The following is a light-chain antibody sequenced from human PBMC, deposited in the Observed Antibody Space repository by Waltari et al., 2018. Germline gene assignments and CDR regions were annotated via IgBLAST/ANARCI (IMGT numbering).Light chain of an antibody. CDR1: SSHIGAGYD. Sequence: QSVLTQPPSVSGAPGQRVTLPCTGRSSHIGAGYDVHWYPPLPGTAPKLLIYGNSNRPSGVPDRFSGSKSGTSASLAITGLQAEDEADYYCQSYDSSLSGSVFGGGTKLTVL. CDR2: GNS. V-gene: IGLV1-40*01. J-gene: IGLJ2*01. CDR3: QSYDSSLSGSV.